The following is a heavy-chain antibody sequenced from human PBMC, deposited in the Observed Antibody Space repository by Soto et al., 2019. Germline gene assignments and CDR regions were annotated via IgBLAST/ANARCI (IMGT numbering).Heavy chain of an antibody. CDR3: ARKPPSAIQGWAFGMDD. J-gene: IGHJ6*02. D-gene: IGHD2-21*01. Sequence: ELQLVETGGGSIQTGWSLRLSCAASGFSISSNYSAWVRQPPGKGLEWVSTTFSGGNTEYAASVKGRCSISRDNYKNTLYLPMDNLRVEDTAVYYGARKPPSAIQGWAFGMDDWGHGTTVAVSS. V-gene: IGHV3-53*02. CDR1: GFSISSNY. CDR2: TFSGGNT.